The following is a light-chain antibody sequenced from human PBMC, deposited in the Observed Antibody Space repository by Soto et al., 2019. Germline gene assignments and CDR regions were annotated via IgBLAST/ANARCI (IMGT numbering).Light chain of an antibody. CDR2: EGI. CDR1: SSDVGSYNL. CDR3: CSYAGSGTLL. V-gene: IGLV2-23*01. Sequence: QSALTQPASVSGSPGQSITISCTGTSSDVGSYNLVSWYQQHPGKAPELIIYEGIKRPSGISNRFSASKSGNTASLAISGLQTADEADYYCCSYAGSGTLLFGGGTKLTVL. J-gene: IGLJ2*01.